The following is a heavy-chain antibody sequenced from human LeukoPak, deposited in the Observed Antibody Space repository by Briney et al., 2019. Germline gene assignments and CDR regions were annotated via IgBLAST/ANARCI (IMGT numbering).Heavy chain of an antibody. CDR1: GFTFSDYY. D-gene: IGHD6-13*01. CDR3: AREGGYSSSLAY. CDR2: IKTDGSST. V-gene: IGHV3-74*01. J-gene: IGHJ4*02. Sequence: PGGSLRLSCAASGFTFSDYYMSWIRQAPGKGLVWVSRIKTDGSSTSYADSVKGRFTISRDNAKNTLYLQMNSLRAEDTAVYYCAREGGYSSSLAYWGQGTLVTVSS.